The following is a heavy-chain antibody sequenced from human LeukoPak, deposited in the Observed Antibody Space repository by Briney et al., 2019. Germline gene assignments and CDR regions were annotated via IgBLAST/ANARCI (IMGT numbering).Heavy chain of an antibody. CDR1: GFTFSSYG. J-gene: IGHJ4*02. CDR3: AKTGGIAAAH. V-gene: IGHV3-23*01. CDR2: ISGSGGST. Sequence: GGSLRLSCAASGFTFSSYGMHWVRQAPGKGLEWVSAISGSGGSTYYADSVKGRFAISRDNSKNTLYLQMNSLRAEDTALYYCAKTGGIAAAHWGQGTLVTVSS. D-gene: IGHD6-13*01.